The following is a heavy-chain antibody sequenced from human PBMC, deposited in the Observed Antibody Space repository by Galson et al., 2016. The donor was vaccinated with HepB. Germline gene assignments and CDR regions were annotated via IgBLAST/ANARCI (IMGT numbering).Heavy chain of an antibody. V-gene: IGHV4-61*03. CDR1: GGSVSSDSYY. CDR3: ARDVSYYYYSYGWVNKYYFDY. CDR2: IHYSGST. Sequence: SETLSLTCTVSGGSVSSDSYYWSWIRRSPGKGLEWFGYIHYSGSTTYNPSPKRRVTISVDTSKNHFSLKLTSVTAADTAVYFCARDVSYYYYSYGWVNKYYFDYWGQGTPVTISS. D-gene: IGHD3-16*01. J-gene: IGHJ4*02.